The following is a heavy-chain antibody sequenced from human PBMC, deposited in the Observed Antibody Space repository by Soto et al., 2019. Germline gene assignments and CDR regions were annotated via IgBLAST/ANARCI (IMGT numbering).Heavy chain of an antibody. CDR2: ISDSGTST. V-gene: IGHV3-23*01. D-gene: IGHD3-3*01. J-gene: IGHJ4*02. CDR1: GFILTTYS. Sequence: PGGSLRLSCAASGFILTTYSMNWVRQAPGKGLEWVSAISDSGTSTYYAASVKGRFTISRDNTKNTLYLQMNSLRVEDTATYYWAKGSDLWSGNIPRDFDYWGQGTLVTVSS. CDR3: AKGSDLWSGNIPRDFDY.